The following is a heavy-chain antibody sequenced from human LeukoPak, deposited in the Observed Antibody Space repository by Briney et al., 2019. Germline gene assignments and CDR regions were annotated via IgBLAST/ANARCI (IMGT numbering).Heavy chain of an antibody. CDR3: ARHKQYSSGWGHFDY. V-gene: IGHV4-39*01. D-gene: IGHD6-19*01. Sequence: SETLSLTCTVSGGSIRSTTYYWGWIRQPPGKGLEWIGSIYYSGNTYHSPSLMSRVTISVDTSNNQFSLILSSVTAADTAVYYCARHKQYSSGWGHFDYWGQGTLVTVSS. CDR1: GGSIRSTTYY. J-gene: IGHJ4*02. CDR2: IYYSGNT.